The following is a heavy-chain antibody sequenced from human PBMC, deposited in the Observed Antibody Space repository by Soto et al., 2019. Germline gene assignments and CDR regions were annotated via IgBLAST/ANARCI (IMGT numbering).Heavy chain of an antibody. J-gene: IGHJ4*02. CDR2: ISWNSGSI. CDR1: GFTFDDYA. D-gene: IGHD3-10*01. V-gene: IGHV3-9*01. CDR3: AKDISASFYGDAFDY. Sequence: GGSLRLSCAASGFTFDDYAMHWVRQAPGKGLEWVSGISWNSGSIGYADSVKGRFTISRDNAKNSLYLQMNSLRAEDTALYYCAKDISASFYGDAFDYWGQGTLVTVSS.